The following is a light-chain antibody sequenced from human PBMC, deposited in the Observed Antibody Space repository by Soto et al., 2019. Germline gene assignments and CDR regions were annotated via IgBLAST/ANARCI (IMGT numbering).Light chain of an antibody. V-gene: IGKV2-28*01. J-gene: IGKJ2*01. CDR1: QSLLHSNGYNY. CDR2: LGS. Sequence: DIVMTQSPLSLPVTPGEPASISCRSSQSLLHSNGYNYLDWYLQKPGQSPQLLIYLGSNRASGVADRFSGSGSGTDFTLKISRVEAEDVGVYHCMQALQTPYTFGQGTKLEIK. CDR3: MQALQTPYT.